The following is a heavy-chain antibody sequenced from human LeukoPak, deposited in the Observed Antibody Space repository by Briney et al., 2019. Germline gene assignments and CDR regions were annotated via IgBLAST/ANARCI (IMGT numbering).Heavy chain of an antibody. CDR3: AKEYGSSWLAFDY. Sequence: LPGGSLRLSCAASGFTFSSYAMSWVRQAPGKGLEWVSAISGSGGSTYYADSVKGRFTISRDNSKNTLYLQMNSLRAEDTAAYYCAKEYGSSWLAFDYWGQGTLVTVSS. CDR2: ISGSGGST. D-gene: IGHD6-13*01. CDR1: GFTFSSYA. V-gene: IGHV3-23*01. J-gene: IGHJ4*02.